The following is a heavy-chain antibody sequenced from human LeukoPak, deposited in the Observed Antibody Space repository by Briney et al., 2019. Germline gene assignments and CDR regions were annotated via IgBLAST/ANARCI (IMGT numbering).Heavy chain of an antibody. CDR3: AKRSSGDDY. V-gene: IGHV3-23*01. J-gene: IGHJ4*02. Sequence: GGSLRLSCAASGFTFSSYAMSWVRQAPGKGLEWVSAISGSGGSTYFAGSVKGRFTISRDNAKSTLYLQMNSLRAEDTAVYYCAKRSSGDDYWGQGTLVTVSS. D-gene: IGHD6-19*01. CDR1: GFTFSSYA. CDR2: ISGSGGST.